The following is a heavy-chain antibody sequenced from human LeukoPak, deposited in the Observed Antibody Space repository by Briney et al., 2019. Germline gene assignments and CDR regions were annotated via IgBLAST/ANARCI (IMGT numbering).Heavy chain of an antibody. V-gene: IGHV3-30*18. CDR1: GITFRTYD. CDR2: VSYDGNTK. CDR3: AKIYDAYDI. J-gene: IGHJ3*02. Sequence: PGGSLRLSCSASGITFRTYDMHWVRQAPGKGLEWLAVVSYDGNTKFYADSVKGRFTISRDNTDNRLFLQMNRLGLDDTAVYYCAKIYDAYDIWGQGTMVTVSS.